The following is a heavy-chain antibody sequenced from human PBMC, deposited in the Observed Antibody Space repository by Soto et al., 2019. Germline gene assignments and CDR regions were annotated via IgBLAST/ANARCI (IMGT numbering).Heavy chain of an antibody. J-gene: IGHJ6*03. CDR1: GFTFSNAW. CDR2: IKSKTDGGTT. V-gene: IGHV3-15*01. CDR3: TTAGTERVDYYYYYMDV. D-gene: IGHD5-12*01. Sequence: GGSLRLSCAASGFTFSNAWMSWVRQAPGKGLEWVGRIKSKTDGGTTDYAAPVKGRFTISRDDSKNTLYLQMNSLKTEDTAVYYCTTAGTERVDYYYYYMDVWGKGTTVTVSS.